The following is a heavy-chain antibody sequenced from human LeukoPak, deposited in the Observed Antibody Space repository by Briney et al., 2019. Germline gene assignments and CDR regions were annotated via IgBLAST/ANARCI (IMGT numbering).Heavy chain of an antibody. CDR3: APYGGLDYWGQGTLVTVSSGWTFCHCDYYYYYDMDV. Sequence: GGSLRLSCAASGFTFSSHSMNWVRQAPGKGLEWVSSIDSSSGYTYYADSVKGRFTISRDNAKNSLFLQMNSLRAEDTAVYYCAPYGGLDYWGQGTLVTVSSGWTFCHCDYYYYYDMDVWGQGTTVTVSS. V-gene: IGHV3-21*01. CDR2: IDSSSGYT. CDR1: GFTFSSHS. D-gene: IGHD4-11*01. J-gene: IGHJ6*02.